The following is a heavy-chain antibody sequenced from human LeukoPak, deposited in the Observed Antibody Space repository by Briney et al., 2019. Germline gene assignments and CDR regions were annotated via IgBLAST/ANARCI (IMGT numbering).Heavy chain of an antibody. CDR3: ARSLRGYYDSSGYYLGNY. Sequence: ASVKVSCKASGYTFTSYYMHWARQAPGQGLEWMGIINPSGGSTSYAQKFQGRVTMTRDMSTSTVYMELSSLRSEDTAVYYCARSLRGYYDSSGYYLGNYWGQGTLVTVSS. CDR2: INPSGGST. D-gene: IGHD3-22*01. CDR1: GYTFTSYY. J-gene: IGHJ4*02. V-gene: IGHV1-46*01.